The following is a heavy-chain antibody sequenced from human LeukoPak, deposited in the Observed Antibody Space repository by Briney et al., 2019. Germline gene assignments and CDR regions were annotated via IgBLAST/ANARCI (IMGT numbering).Heavy chain of an antibody. D-gene: IGHD3-22*01. J-gene: IGHJ4*02. CDR1: GYSISSGYY. Sequence: SETLSLTCAVSGYSISSGYYWGWIRQPPGKGLEWIGSIYHSGSTYSTPSLKSRVTISVDTSKNQFCLKLSSVTAADTAVYYCARHTPRGYYYDSSGFSVYYFGYWGQGTLVTVSS. CDR3: ARHTPRGYYYDSSGFSVYYFGY. CDR2: IYHSGST. V-gene: IGHV4-38-2*01.